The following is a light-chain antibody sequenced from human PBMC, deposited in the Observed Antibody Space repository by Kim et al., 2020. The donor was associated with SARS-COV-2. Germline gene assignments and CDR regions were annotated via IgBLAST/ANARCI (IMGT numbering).Light chain of an antibody. CDR2: GAS. CDR1: QSIGSNY. J-gene: IGKJ2*03. V-gene: IGKV3-20*01. CDR3: QQYGSSPPYS. Sequence: SPGDRATLACSASQSIGSNYLAWYQQRPGQAPRLIIHGASTRATGIPDRFSGSGSGTDFTLTISRLEPEDFAVYYCQQYGSSPPYSFGQGTKLEI.